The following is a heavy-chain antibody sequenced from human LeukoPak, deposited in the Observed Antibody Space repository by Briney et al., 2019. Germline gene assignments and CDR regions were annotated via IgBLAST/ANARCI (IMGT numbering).Heavy chain of an antibody. CDR2: ISGNGGST. D-gene: IGHD2-15*01. J-gene: IGHJ4*02. CDR3: AKGQRYCSGGSCVLYYFDY. CDR1: GFTFSSYA. Sequence: GGSLRLSCAASGFTFSSYAMSWVRQAPGKGLEWVSAISGNGGSTYYADSVKGRFTISRDNSKNTLYLQMNSLRAEDTAVYYCAKGQRYCSGGSCVLYYFDYWGQGTLVTVSS. V-gene: IGHV3-23*01.